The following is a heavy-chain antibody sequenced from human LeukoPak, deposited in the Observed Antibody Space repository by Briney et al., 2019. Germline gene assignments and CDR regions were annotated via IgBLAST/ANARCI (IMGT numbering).Heavy chain of an antibody. CDR3: ARDRSSYFDY. CDR1: GGSFSGYY. D-gene: IGHD1-14*01. V-gene: IGHV4-34*01. Sequence: SETLSLTCAVYGGSFSGYYWSWIRQPPGKGLEWIGSIYYSGSTYYNPSLKSRVTISVDTSKNQFALKLSSVTAADTAVYYCARDRSSYFDYWGQGTLVTVSS. J-gene: IGHJ4*02. CDR2: IYYSGST.